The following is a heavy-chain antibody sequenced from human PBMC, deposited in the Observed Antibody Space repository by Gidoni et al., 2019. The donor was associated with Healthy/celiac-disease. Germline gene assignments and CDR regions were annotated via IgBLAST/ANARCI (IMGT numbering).Heavy chain of an antibody. V-gene: IGHV3-48*02. Sequence: EVQLVESGGGLVQPGGSLSLPCAASGFTFSSYSMNWVRQAPGKGLEWVSYISSSSSTIYYADSVKGRFTISRDNAKNSLYLQMNSLRDEDTAVYYCARDTTVTDDAFDIWGQGTMVTVSS. CDR1: GFTFSSYS. CDR3: ARDTTVTDDAFDI. J-gene: IGHJ3*02. D-gene: IGHD4-17*01. CDR2: ISSSSSTI.